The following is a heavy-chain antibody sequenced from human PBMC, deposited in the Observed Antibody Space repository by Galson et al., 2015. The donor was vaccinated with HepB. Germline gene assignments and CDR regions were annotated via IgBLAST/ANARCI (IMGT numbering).Heavy chain of an antibody. D-gene: IGHD3-10*01. Sequence: CAISGDSVSSNSAAWNWIRQSPSRGLEWLGRTFYRSKWYNDYAVSLKSRININPDTSKNQFSLQLHSVTPDDTAVYYCARDSDWSYDRRGVGFDYWGQGTLVIVSS. CDR2: TFYRSKWYN. CDR1: GDSVSSNSAA. V-gene: IGHV6-1*01. CDR3: ARDSDWSYDRRGVGFDY. J-gene: IGHJ4*02.